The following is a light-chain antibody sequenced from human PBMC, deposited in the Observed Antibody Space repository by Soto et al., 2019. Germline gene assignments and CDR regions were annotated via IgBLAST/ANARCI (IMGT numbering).Light chain of an antibody. CDR2: EVD. J-gene: IGLJ1*01. CDR1: SSDVGGYNY. Sequence: QSALTQPPSASGSPGQSVTISCTGSSSDVGGYNYVSWYQHHPGKAPKLIIYEVDKRSSGVPDRFSGSKSGNTASLTVSGLQAEDEADYYCSSHAAINVFGTGTKLTDL. V-gene: IGLV2-8*01. CDR3: SSHAAINV.